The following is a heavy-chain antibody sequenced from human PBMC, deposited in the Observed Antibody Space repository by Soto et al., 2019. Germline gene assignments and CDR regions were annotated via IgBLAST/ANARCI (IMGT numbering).Heavy chain of an antibody. CDR2: SIPIQGRA. J-gene: IGHJ6*03. Sequence: QVQLVQAGAEVRKPGSSVKVSCVASGGSFISYIFTWVRQAPGQGLEWMGRSIPIQGRADYALKLQGRVTITADRSTQTVYMELRSLRPEATALYYCAKSLVFVDHAYMDVWGTGTTVTVSS. V-gene: IGHV1-69*02. CDR3: AKSLVFVDHAYMDV. D-gene: IGHD3-3*01. CDR1: GGSFISYI.